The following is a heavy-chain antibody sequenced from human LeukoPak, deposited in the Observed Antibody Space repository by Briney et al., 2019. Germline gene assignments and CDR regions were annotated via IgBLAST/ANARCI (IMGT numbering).Heavy chain of an antibody. CDR2: ISYDGSNK. CDR1: GFTFSSDA. D-gene: IGHD2-8*01. CDR3: ARAGACTNGVCYYYYGMNV. V-gene: IGHV3-30-3*01. J-gene: IGHJ6*02. Sequence: PGRSLRVSCAASGFTFSSDAMHCVRQAPGKGLEWVAFISYDGSNKYYADSVKGRFTISRDNSKDTLYLQMNSLRAEDTAVYYCARAGACTNGVCYYYYGMNVWGQGTTVTVSS.